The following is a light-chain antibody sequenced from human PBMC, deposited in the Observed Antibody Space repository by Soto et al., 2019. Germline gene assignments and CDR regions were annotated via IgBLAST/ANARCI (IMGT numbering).Light chain of an antibody. CDR3: QQSINWLLS. Sequence: EIVLTQSPSTLSVSLGERATLSCRASQSVSSYLDWYLQKPGQAPRLLIYDASSMHTGIPSRFSGSGSGTDFTLTISRLEPEDFATYYCQQSINWLLSFGQGTKVEIK. CDR1: QSVSSY. J-gene: IGKJ1*01. V-gene: IGKV3-11*01. CDR2: DAS.